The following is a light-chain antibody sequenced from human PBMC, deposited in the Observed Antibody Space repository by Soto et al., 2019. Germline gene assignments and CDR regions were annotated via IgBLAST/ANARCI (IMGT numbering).Light chain of an antibody. J-gene: IGLJ3*02. V-gene: IGLV1-40*01. CDR1: SPNIGAGYD. CDR2: GNS. CDR3: QSYDSSLSGVV. Sequence: QSVLTQPPSVSGAPGQRVTISCTGGSPNIGAGYDVHWYQQLPGAAPKLLIFGNSNRRPGVPDRFSGSKSGTSASLAITGLLAEDEADYYCQSYDSSLSGVVFGGGTKLTVL.